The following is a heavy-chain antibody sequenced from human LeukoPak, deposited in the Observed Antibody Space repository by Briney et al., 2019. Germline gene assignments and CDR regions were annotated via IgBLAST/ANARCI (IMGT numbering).Heavy chain of an antibody. D-gene: IGHD6-13*01. CDR2: IIRILGIT. CDR3: ARALSIAAAGRFDY. J-gene: IGHJ4*02. V-gene: IGHV1-69*04. Sequence: SVKVSCKASGGTFSSYAISWVRQAPGQGLEWMGRIIRILGITNYAQKFQGRVTITTDESTSTAYMELGSLRSEDTAVYYCARALSIAAAGRFDYWGQGTLVTVSS. CDR1: GGTFSSYA.